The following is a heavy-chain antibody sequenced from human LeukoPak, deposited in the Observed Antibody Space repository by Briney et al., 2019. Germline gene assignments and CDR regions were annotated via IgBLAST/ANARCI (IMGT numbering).Heavy chain of an antibody. CDR2: ISGSGGST. V-gene: IGHV3-23*01. CDR1: GFTFSSYA. CDR3: AKVIGSSDYVWGSYRPYYFDY. Sequence: GGSLRLSRAASGFTFSSYAMSWVRQAPGKGLERVSAISGSGGSTYYADSVKGRFTISRDNSKNTLYLQMNSLRAEDTAVYYCAKVIGSSDYVWGSYRPYYFDYWGQGTLVTVSS. J-gene: IGHJ4*02. D-gene: IGHD3-16*02.